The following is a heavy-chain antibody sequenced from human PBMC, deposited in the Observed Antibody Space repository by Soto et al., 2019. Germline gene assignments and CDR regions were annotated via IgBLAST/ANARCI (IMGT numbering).Heavy chain of an antibody. D-gene: IGHD5-12*01. J-gene: IGHJ5*02. CDR1: WGTFSSYA. Sequence: SGQVSCQASWGTFSSYAISWVRQAPGQGLEWMGGIIPIFGTANYAQKFQGRVTITADESTSTAYMELSSLSSEDTAVYYCARTWQDAWFDPWGQGTLVTVSS. CDR2: IIPIFGTA. CDR3: ARTWQDAWFDP. V-gene: IGHV1-69*13.